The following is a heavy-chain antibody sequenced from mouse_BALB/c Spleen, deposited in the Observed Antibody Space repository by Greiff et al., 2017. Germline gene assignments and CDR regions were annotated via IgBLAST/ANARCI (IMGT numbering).Heavy chain of an antibody. J-gene: IGHJ3*01. V-gene: IGHV3-2*02. CDR3: ARGTTATGAFAY. Sequence: EVQLVESGPGLVKPSQSLSLTCTVTGYSITSDYAWNWIRQFPGNKLEWMGYISYSGSTSYNPSLKSRISITRDTSKNQFFLQLNSVTTEDTATYYCARGTTATGAFAYWGQGTLVTVSA. CDR2: ISYSGST. CDR1: GYSITSDYA. D-gene: IGHD1-2*01.